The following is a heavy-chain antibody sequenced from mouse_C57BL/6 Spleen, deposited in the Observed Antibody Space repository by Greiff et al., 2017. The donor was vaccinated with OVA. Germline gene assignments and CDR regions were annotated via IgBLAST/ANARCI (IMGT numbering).Heavy chain of an antibody. J-gene: IGHJ3*01. V-gene: IGHV5-9-1*02. CDR2: ISSGGDYI. Sequence: EVKLVESGEGLVKPGGSLKLSCAASGFTFSSYAMSWVRQTPEKRLEWVAYISSGGDYIYYADTVKGRFTISRDNARNTLYLQMSSLKSEDTAMYYCTRDEDYGSSPAWFAYWGQGTLVTVSA. CDR1: GFTFSSYA. CDR3: TRDEDYGSSPAWFAY. D-gene: IGHD1-1*01.